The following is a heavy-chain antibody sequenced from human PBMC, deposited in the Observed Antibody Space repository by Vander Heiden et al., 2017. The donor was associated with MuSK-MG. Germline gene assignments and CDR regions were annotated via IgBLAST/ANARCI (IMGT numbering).Heavy chain of an antibody. V-gene: IGHV3-21*01. J-gene: IGHJ6*02. D-gene: IGHD2-8*01. CDR3: ARDCTNGVCYGYYYYGMDV. CDR1: GFTFSSYS. Sequence: EVPLVESGGGLVKPGGSLRLSCAASGFTFSSYSMNWVRQAPGKGLEWVSSISSSSSYIYYADSVKGRFTISRDNAKNSLYLQMNSLRAEDTAVYYCARDCTNGVCYGYYYYGMDVWGQGTTVTVSS. CDR2: ISSSSSYI.